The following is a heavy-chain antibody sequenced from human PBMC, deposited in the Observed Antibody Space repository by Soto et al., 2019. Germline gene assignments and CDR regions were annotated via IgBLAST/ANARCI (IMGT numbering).Heavy chain of an antibody. V-gene: IGHV4-39*01. J-gene: IGHJ4*02. CDR3: ARLQAAVPHY. Sequence: QLQLQESGPGLVKPSETLSLTCTVSGDSISGSPYFWGWIRQPPGKGLEWIASIFYDGYTYYTPSLKSRAIISGDTSKNPSSLNLTSVASADTAIYFCARLQAAVPHYWGQGTLVIVSS. D-gene: IGHD6-13*01. CDR1: GDSISGSPYF. CDR2: IFYDGYT.